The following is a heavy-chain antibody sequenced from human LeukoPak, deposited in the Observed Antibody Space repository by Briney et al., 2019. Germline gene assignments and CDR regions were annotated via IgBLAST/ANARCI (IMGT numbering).Heavy chain of an antibody. V-gene: IGHV3-48*02. Sequence: GGSLRLSCAASGFTFSTYSMNWVRQAPGKGLEWVSYIASSTIYYADSVKGRFTISRDNAKNSLYRQMSSLRDEDTAVYYCARGPTAAIDYWGQGTLVTVSS. CDR3: ARGPTAAIDY. J-gene: IGHJ4*02. D-gene: IGHD2-2*01. CDR2: IASSTI. CDR1: GFTFSTYS.